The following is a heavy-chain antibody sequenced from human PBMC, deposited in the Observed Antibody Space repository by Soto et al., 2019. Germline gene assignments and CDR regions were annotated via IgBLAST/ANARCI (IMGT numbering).Heavy chain of an antibody. CDR3: AKVFEQQLVLNAFDI. J-gene: IGHJ3*02. CDR2: ISGSGGST. V-gene: IGHV3-23*01. D-gene: IGHD6-13*01. CDR1: GFSFSSYA. Sequence: GGSLRLSCAASGFSFSSYAMSWVRQAPGKGLEWVSGISGSGGSTYYATSVKGRFTISRDNSKNTLYLQMNSLRAEDTAVYYCAKVFEQQLVLNAFDIWGQGTMVTVSS.